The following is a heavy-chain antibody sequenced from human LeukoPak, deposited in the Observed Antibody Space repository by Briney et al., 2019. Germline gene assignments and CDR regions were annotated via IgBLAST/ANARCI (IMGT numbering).Heavy chain of an antibody. Sequence: SETLSLTCAVSGDSISSDYWSWIRQPPGKGLEWSGYIYYTGSTNYNPSPKSRVTISVDTSKNQFSLKLSSVTAADTAVYYCARLATPSTVAARGRSWFESWGQGTLVTVSS. V-gene: IGHV4-59*01. D-gene: IGHD6-6*01. CDR2: IYYTGST. CDR1: GDSISSDY. J-gene: IGHJ5*01. CDR3: ARLATPSTVAARGRSWFES.